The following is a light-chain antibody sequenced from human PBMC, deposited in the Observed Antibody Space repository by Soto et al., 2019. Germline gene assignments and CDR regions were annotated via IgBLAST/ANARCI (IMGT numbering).Light chain of an antibody. CDR2: EVS. J-gene: IGLJ2*01. V-gene: IGLV2-14*03. CDR3: SSYTTRITLI. CDR1: SSDIGGYNY. Sequence: QSALTQPAAVSGSPGQSITISCIGTSSDIGGYNYVSWYQQHPGKAPKLIISEVSNRPSGVSDRFSGSKSGYTASLTISGLQAEDEADYYCSSYTTRITLIFGGGTQLTVL.